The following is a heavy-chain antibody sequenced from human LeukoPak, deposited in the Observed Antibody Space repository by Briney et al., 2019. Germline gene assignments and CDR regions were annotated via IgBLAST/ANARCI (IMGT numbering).Heavy chain of an antibody. J-gene: IGHJ6*03. CDR1: GFSFSVFW. CDR2: IKTDGSIT. Sequence: PGGSLRLSCAASGFSFSVFWMHWVRQAPGKGPVWVSRIKTDGSITDYADSVKGRFTISRDNSKNTLYLQMNSLRAEDTAVYYCAKDLQEAVLRYFDWLSRRASTYYYYYMDVWGKGTTVTISS. D-gene: IGHD3-9*01. CDR3: AKDLQEAVLRYFDWLSRRASTYYYYYMDV. V-gene: IGHV3-74*01.